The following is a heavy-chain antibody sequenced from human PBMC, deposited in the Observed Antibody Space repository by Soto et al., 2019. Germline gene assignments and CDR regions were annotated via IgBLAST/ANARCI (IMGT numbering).Heavy chain of an antibody. J-gene: IGHJ4*02. CDR3: ARVPYDYIWGSYRHPARIDY. CDR2: IYYSGST. V-gene: IGHV4-31*03. D-gene: IGHD3-16*02. Sequence: SETLSLTCTVSGGSISSGGYYWSWIRQHPGKGLEWIGYIYYSGSTYYNPSLKSRVTISVDTSKNQFSLKLSSVTAADTAVYYCARVPYDYIWGSYRHPARIDYWGQGTLVTVSS. CDR1: GGSISSGGYY.